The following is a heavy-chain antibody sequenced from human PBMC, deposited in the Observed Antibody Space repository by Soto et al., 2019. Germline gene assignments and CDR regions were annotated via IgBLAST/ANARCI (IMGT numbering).Heavy chain of an antibody. D-gene: IGHD2-21*02. V-gene: IGHV3-43D*03. CDR1: GFTFDDYA. J-gene: IGHJ4*02. CDR2: ISWDGGST. Sequence: GGSLRLSCAASGFTFDDYAMHWVRQAPGKGLEWVSLISWDGGSTYYADSVKGRFTISRDNSKNSLYLQMNSLRAEDTALYYCAKGGFGGNSGGDYWGQGTLVTVSS. CDR3: AKGGFGGNSGGDY.